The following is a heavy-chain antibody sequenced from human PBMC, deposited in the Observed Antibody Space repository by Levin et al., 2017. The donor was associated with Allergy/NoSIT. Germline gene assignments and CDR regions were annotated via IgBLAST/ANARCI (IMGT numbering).Heavy chain of an antibody. CDR3: ARVSAMMGNAFDI. V-gene: IGHV4-31*03. CDR1: GGSISSGGYY. CDR2: IYYSGST. D-gene: IGHD7-27*01. J-gene: IGHJ3*02. Sequence: SQTLSLTCTVSGGSISSGGYYWSWIRQHPGKGLEWIGYIYYSGSTYYNPSLKSRVTISVDTSKNQFSLKPSSVTAADTAVYYCARVSAMMGNAFDIWGQGTMVTVSS.